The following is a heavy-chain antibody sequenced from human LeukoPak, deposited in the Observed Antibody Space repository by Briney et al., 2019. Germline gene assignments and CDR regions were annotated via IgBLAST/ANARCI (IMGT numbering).Heavy chain of an antibody. J-gene: IGHJ4*02. D-gene: IGHD3-3*01. CDR3: AREGSITIFGVVTYYFDY. CDR2: ISYDGSNK. Sequence: GGSLRLSCAASGFTFSSYAMHWVRQAPGKGLEWVAVISYDGSNKYYADSVKGRFTISRDNSKNTLYLQMNSLRAEDTAVYYCAREGSITIFGVVTYYFDYWGQGTLVTVSS. CDR1: GFTFSSYA. V-gene: IGHV3-30-3*01.